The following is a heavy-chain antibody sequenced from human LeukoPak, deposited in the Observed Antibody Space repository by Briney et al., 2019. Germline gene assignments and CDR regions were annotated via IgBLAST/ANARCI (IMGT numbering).Heavy chain of an antibody. CDR3: AKGSIVATIFYFDY. Sequence: GGSLRLSCAASGFTFSSYATSWVRQAPGKGLEWVSAISGSGGSTYYADSVKGRFTISRDNSKNTLYLQMNSLRAEDTAVYYCAKGSIVATIFYFDYWGQGTLVTVSS. J-gene: IGHJ4*02. V-gene: IGHV3-23*01. D-gene: IGHD5-12*01. CDR2: ISGSGGST. CDR1: GFTFSSYA.